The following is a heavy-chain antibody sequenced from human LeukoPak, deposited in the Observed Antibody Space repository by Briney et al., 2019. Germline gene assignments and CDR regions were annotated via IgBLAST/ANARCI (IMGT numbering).Heavy chain of an antibody. CDR2: INPSSGDA. CDR3: ARGAAVGQTRDY. CDR1: GYTLTDHY. Sequence: GASVKVSCKASGYTLTDHYMHWVRQAPGQGLEWMGRINPSSGDANYAQRFQGRAFMTRDTSVSTVYMELSSLRSDDTAVYYCARGAAVGQTRDYWGQGTLVTVSS. J-gene: IGHJ4*02. D-gene: IGHD6-13*01. V-gene: IGHV1-2*06.